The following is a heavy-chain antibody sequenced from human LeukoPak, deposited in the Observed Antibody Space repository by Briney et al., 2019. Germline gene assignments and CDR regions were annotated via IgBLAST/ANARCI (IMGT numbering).Heavy chain of an antibody. CDR1: GFTFSSYG. CDR2: IWYDGSNK. J-gene: IGHJ6*02. Sequence: GGSLRLSCAASGFTFSSYGMHWVRQAPGKGLEWVAVIWYDGSNKYYADSVKGRFTISRDNSKNTLYLQMNSLRAEDTAVYYCARDRLPHVGYDSTNYYYYYGMDVWGQGTTVTVSS. CDR3: ARDRLPHVGYDSTNYYYYYGMDV. D-gene: IGHD3-22*01. V-gene: IGHV3-33*01.